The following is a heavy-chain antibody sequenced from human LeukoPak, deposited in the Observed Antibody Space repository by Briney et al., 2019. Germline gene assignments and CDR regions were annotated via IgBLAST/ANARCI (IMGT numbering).Heavy chain of an antibody. D-gene: IGHD5-24*01. J-gene: IGHJ4*02. CDR2: INHSGST. V-gene: IGHV4-34*01. CDR1: GGSFSGYY. CDR3: ARDPCRDGYGY. Sequence: SETLSLTCAVYGGSFSGYYRSWIRQPPGKGLEWIGEINHSGSTNYNPSLKSRVTISVDTSKNQFSLKLSSVTAADTAVYYCARDPCRDGYGYWGQGTLVTVSS.